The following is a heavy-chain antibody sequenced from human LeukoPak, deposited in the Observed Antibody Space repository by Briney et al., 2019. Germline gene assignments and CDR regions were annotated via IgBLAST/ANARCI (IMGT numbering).Heavy chain of an antibody. CDR1: GGTFSSYA. CDR2: IIPIFGIA. D-gene: IGHD6-6*01. Sequence: GSSVKVSCKASGGTFSSYAISWVRQAPGQGLEWMGRIIPIFGIANYAQKFPGRVTITADKSTSTAYMELSSLRSEDTAVYYCARSIAARHYYYYGMDVWGQGTTVTVSS. V-gene: IGHV1-69*04. J-gene: IGHJ6*02. CDR3: ARSIAARHYYYYGMDV.